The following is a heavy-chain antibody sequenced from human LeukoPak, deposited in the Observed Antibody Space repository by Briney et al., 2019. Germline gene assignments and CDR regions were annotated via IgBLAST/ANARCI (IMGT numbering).Heavy chain of an antibody. CDR2: ISAYNGNT. CDR1: GYTFTSYG. Sequence: ASVKVSCKASGYTFTSYGISWVRQAPGQGLEWMGWISAYNGNTNYAQKLQGRVTMTTDTSTSTAYMELRSLRSDDTAVYYCATALSWGIFGVVNDAFDIWGQGTMVTVSS. D-gene: IGHD3-3*01. CDR3: ATALSWGIFGVVNDAFDI. J-gene: IGHJ3*02. V-gene: IGHV1-18*01.